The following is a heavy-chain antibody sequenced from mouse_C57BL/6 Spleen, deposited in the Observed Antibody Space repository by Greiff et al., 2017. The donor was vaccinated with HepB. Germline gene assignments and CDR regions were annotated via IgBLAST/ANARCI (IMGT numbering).Heavy chain of an antibody. CDR1: GYAFSSSW. CDR3: ASGNFVLFDY. D-gene: IGHD2-1*01. CDR2: IYPGDGDT. J-gene: IGHJ2*01. Sequence: QVQLQQSGPELVKPRASVKISCKASGYAFSSSWMNWVKQRPGKGLEWIGRIYPGDGDTNYNGKFKGKATLTADKSSSPAYMQLSSLTSEDSAVYFCASGNFVLFDYWGQGTTLTVSS. V-gene: IGHV1-82*01.